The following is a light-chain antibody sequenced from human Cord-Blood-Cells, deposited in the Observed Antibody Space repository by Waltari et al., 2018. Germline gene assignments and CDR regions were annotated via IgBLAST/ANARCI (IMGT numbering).Light chain of an antibody. CDR3: QQYNNWPTLT. J-gene: IGKJ4*01. CDR1: QSVSSN. Sequence: EIVMTQSPATLSVSPGERATLSCRASQSVSSNLAWYHQKPGQAPCLLIYGASTRATGIPARFSGSGSGTEFTLTINSLQSEDFAVYYCQQYNNWPTLTFGGGTKVEIK. V-gene: IGKV3-15*01. CDR2: GAS.